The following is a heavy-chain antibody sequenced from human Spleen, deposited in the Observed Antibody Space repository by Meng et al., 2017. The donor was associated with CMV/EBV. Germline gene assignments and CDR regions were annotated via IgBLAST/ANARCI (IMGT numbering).Heavy chain of an antibody. D-gene: IGHD3-22*01. CDR3: AHRDHSSGYYYPGAFDI. CDR1: SRSTSGVG. CDR2: IYWNDDK. V-gene: IGHV2-5*01. Sequence: SRSTSGVGVGWNRQPPGKALEWLALIYWNDDKRYSPSLKSRLTITKDTSKNQVVLTMTNMDPVDTATYYCAHRDHSSGYYYPGAFDIWGQGTMVTVSS. J-gene: IGHJ3*02.